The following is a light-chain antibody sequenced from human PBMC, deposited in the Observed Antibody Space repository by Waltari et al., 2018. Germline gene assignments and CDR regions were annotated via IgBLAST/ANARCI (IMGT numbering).Light chain of an antibody. CDR1: RLGDKV. V-gene: IGLV3-1*01. Sequence: SYALTQSPSVSVSPGQTAAVSSSLVRLGDKVVPWYQQKSGQSPVLLIYKNDQRPSGIPERFSGSTYENTATLTISGAQAVDEAVYYCQAWDSRSLIVFGGGTRLSVL. CDR2: KND. CDR3: QAWDSRSLIV. J-gene: IGLJ2*01.